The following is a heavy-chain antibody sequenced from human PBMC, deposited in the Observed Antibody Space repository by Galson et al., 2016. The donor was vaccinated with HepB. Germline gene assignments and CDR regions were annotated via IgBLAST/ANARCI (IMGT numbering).Heavy chain of an antibody. CDR1: GYTFTSYY. Sequence: SVKVSCKASGYTFTSYYMHWVRQAPGPGLEWMGIINPSGGSTTYAQKYQGRVTMTRDTSTSTVYMELSSLRSEDTAVYYCAKNQGDIAVAGTDYWGQGTLVTVSS. CDR2: INPSGGST. D-gene: IGHD6-19*01. CDR3: AKNQGDIAVAGTDY. J-gene: IGHJ4*02. V-gene: IGHV1-46*01.